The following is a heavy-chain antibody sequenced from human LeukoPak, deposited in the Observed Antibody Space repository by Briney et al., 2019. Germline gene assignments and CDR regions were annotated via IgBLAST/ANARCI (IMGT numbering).Heavy chain of an antibody. J-gene: IGHJ4*02. V-gene: IGHV4-39*07. Sequence: SGTLSLTCAVSGGSISSSSCYWGWIRQPPGKGLEWIGSIYYSGSTYYNPSLKSRVTISVDTSKNQFSLKLSSVTAADTAVYYCARESVSSGWYDYWGQGTLVTVSS. D-gene: IGHD6-19*01. CDR2: IYYSGST. CDR1: GGSISSSSCY. CDR3: ARESVSSGWYDY.